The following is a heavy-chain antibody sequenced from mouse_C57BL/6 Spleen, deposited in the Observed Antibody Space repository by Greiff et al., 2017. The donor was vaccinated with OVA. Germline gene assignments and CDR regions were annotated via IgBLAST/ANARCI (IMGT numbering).Heavy chain of an antibody. CDR2: IDPSDSYT. V-gene: IGHV1-50*01. CDR1: GYTFTSYW. CDR3: ARGDYSKDYAMDY. D-gene: IGHD2-5*01. Sequence: QVQLQQPGAELVKPGASVKLSCKASGYTFTSYWMQWVKQRPGQGLEWIGEIDPSDSYTNYNQKFKGKATLTVDTSSSTAYMPLSSLTSEDSAVYYCARGDYSKDYAMDYWGQGTSVTVSS. J-gene: IGHJ4*01.